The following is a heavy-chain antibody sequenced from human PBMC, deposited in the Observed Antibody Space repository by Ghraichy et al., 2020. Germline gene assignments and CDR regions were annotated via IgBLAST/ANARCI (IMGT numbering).Heavy chain of an antibody. V-gene: IGHV3-30-3*01. CDR1: GFTFSSYA. CDR3: ARKGRYFDWLLPDAFDI. D-gene: IGHD3-9*01. Sequence: GGSLRLSCAASGFTFSSYAMHWVRQAPGKGLEWVAVISYDGSNKYYADSVKGRFTISRDNSKNTLYLQMNSLRAEDTAVYYCARKGRYFDWLLPDAFDIWGQGTMVTVSS. CDR2: ISYDGSNK. J-gene: IGHJ3*02.